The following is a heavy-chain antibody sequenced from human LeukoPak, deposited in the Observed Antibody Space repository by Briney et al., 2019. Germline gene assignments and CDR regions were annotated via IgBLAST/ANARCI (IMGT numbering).Heavy chain of an antibody. V-gene: IGHV4-61*02. Sequence: PSETLSLTCTVSGGSISSGSYYWSWIRQPAGKGLEWMGRIYTSGSTNYNPSLKSRVTISVDTSKNQFSLKLSSVTAADTAVYYCARGAHYYDSSGYYPSFDYWGQGTLVTVSS. J-gene: IGHJ4*02. CDR2: IYTSGST. CDR1: GGSISSGSYY. D-gene: IGHD3-22*01. CDR3: ARGAHYYDSSGYYPSFDY.